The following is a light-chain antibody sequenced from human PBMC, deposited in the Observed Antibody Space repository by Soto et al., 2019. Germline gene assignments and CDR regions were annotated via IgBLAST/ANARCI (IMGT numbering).Light chain of an antibody. CDR1: QSVSSSY. CDR2: GAS. V-gene: IGKV3-20*01. CDR3: QQYGSSPIT. J-gene: IGKJ5*01. Sequence: EIVLTQSPGTLSLSPGERATLSWRASQSVSSSYLAWYQQKPGQAPRLLSYGASSRATGIPDRFSGSGSGTEFTLTISRLEPEDFAVYYCQQYGSSPITFGQGTRLEIK.